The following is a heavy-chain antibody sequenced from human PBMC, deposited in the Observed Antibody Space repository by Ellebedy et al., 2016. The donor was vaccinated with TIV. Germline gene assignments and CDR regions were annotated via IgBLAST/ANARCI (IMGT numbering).Heavy chain of an antibody. V-gene: IGHV3-48*01. J-gene: IGHJ3*02. D-gene: IGHD2-21*02. CDR3: TTDRSVVVTAIGAFDI. CDR1: GFTFSSYS. CDR2: ISSSSSTI. Sequence: GESLKISCAASGFTFSSYSMNWVRQAPGKGLEWVSYISSSSSTIYYADSVKGRFTISRDDSKNTLYLQMNSLKTEDTAVYYCTTDRSVVVTAIGAFDIWGQGTMVTVSS.